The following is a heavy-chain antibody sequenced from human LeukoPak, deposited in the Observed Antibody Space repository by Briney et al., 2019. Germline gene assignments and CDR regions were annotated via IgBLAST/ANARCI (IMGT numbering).Heavy chain of an antibody. CDR3: AKGSLGYCSGGSCY. D-gene: IGHD2-15*01. CDR2: ISGSGGST. V-gene: IGHV3-23*01. CDR1: GFTFSYYA. Sequence: PGGSLRLSCAASGFTFSYYAMSWVRQAPGKGLEWVSAISGSGGSTYYADSVKGRFTISRDNSKNTLYLQMNSLRAEDTAVYYCAKGSLGYCSGGSCYWGQGTLVTVSS. J-gene: IGHJ4*02.